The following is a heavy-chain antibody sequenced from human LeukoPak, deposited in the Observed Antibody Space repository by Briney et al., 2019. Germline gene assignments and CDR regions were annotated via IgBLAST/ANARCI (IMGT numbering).Heavy chain of an antibody. V-gene: IGHV4-31*03. CDR3: ARLDTAIYYFDY. CDR1: GGSISSGGYY. D-gene: IGHD5-18*01. CDR2: IYYSGST. Sequence: SETLSLTCTVSGGSISSGGYYWSWIRQHPGKGLEWIGYIYYSGSTYYNPSLKSRVTISVDTSKNQFSLKLSSVTAADTAVHYCARLDTAIYYFDYWGQGTLVTVSS. J-gene: IGHJ4*02.